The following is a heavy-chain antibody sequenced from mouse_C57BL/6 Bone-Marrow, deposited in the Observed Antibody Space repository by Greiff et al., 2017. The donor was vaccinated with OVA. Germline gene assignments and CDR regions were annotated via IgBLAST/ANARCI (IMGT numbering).Heavy chain of an antibody. CDR1: GYTFTNYW. J-gene: IGHJ4*01. V-gene: IGHV1-63*01. Sequence: QVQLQQSGAELVRPGTSVKMSCKASGYTFTNYWIGWAKQRPGHGLEWIGDIYPGGGYTNYNEKFKGKATLTADKSSITAYMQVSSLTSEDSAIYYCARSRLRRGYAMDYWGQGTSVTVSS. D-gene: IGHD2-4*01. CDR2: IYPGGGYT. CDR3: ARSRLRRGYAMDY.